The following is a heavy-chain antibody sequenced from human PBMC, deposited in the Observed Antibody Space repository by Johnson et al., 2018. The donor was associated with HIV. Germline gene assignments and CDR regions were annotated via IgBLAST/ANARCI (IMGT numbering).Heavy chain of an antibody. Sequence: QMQLVESGGGVVQPGRSLRLSCAASGFTFSTYGMHWVRQAPGKGLGWVAFISYDGSYTYYADSVKGRFTISRDNSKNTLYLQMNSLRAEDTAVYYCARESGQAFDVWGQGTMVTVSS. D-gene: IGHD6-25*01. CDR2: ISYDGSYT. CDR1: GFTFSTYG. J-gene: IGHJ3*01. V-gene: IGHV3-30*03. CDR3: ARESGQAFDV.